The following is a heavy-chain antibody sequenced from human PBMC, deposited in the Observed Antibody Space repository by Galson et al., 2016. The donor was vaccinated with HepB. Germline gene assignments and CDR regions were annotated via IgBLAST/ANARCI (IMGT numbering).Heavy chain of an antibody. D-gene: IGHD3-9*01. CDR3: ARLIWPYYDILTGYRYYYYGMDV. Sequence: SLRLSCAASGFTFSGYGMHWVRQAPGKGLEWVAVIWYDGSNKYHADSVKGRFTISRDNSKNTLYLQMNSLRAEDTAVYYCARLIWPYYDILTGYRYYYYGMDVWGQGTTVTVSS. CDR2: IWYDGSNK. CDR1: GFTFSGYG. V-gene: IGHV3-33*01. J-gene: IGHJ6*02.